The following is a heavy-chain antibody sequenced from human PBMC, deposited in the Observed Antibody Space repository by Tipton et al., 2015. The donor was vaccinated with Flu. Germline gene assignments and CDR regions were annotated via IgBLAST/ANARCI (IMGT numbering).Heavy chain of an antibody. CDR1: GGSFSGYY. Sequence: LRLSCAVYGGSFSGYYWSWIRQPPGKGLEWIGEINHSGSTNYNPSLKSRVAISVDTSKNQFSLKLSSVTAADTAVYYCARRDYSNYVSEPKNWFDLWGQGALVTVSS. J-gene: IGHJ5*02. D-gene: IGHD4-11*01. CDR2: INHSGST. V-gene: IGHV4-34*01. CDR3: ARRDYSNYVSEPKNWFDL.